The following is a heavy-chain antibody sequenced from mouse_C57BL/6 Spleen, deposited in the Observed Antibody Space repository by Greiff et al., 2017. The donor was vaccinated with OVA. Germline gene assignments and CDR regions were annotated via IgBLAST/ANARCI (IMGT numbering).Heavy chain of an antibody. J-gene: IGHJ2*01. CDR3: ARAPLDY. Sequence: DVKLVESGGGLVKPGGSLKLSCAASGFTFSSYAMSWVRQTPEKRLEWVATISDGGSYTYYPDNVKGRFTISRDNAKNNLYLQMSHLKSEDTAMYYCARAPLDYWGQGTTLTVSS. CDR1: GFTFSSYA. CDR2: ISDGGSYT. V-gene: IGHV5-4*03.